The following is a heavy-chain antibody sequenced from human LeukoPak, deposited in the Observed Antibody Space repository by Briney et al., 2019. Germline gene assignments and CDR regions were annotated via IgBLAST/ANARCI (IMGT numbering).Heavy chain of an antibody. J-gene: IGHJ4*02. Sequence: GGSLRLSCASSGFTFSSYSMNWVRQAPGKGLEWVSSISSSSSYISYADSVKGRFTISRDNAKNSLYLQMNSLRAEDTAVYYCAGARYSYGTVDYWGQGTLVTVSS. CDR2: ISSSSSYI. V-gene: IGHV3-21*01. D-gene: IGHD5-18*01. CDR3: AGARYSYGTVDY. CDR1: GFTFSSYS.